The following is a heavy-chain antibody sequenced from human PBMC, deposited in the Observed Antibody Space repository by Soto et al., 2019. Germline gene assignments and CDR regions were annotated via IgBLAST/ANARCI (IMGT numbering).Heavy chain of an antibody. CDR3: ARLEGLATTSYYFYF. CDR2: IYYRGNA. Sequence: QLQLQESGPGLVKPSETLSLTCSVSDDSINSDKYYWGWIRQPPGKGLEWIGSIYYRGNADYNPSLQTRVTMSLDKSKSQASLKLNFVTAADSAVYFCARLEGLATTSYYFYFWGPGALVAVSS. D-gene: IGHD1-1*01. CDR1: DDSINSDKYY. V-gene: IGHV4-39*01. J-gene: IGHJ4*02.